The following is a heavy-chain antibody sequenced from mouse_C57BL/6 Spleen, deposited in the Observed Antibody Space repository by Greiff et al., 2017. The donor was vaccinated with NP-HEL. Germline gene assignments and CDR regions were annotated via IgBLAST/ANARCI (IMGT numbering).Heavy chain of an antibody. V-gene: IGHV1-64*01. CDR1: GYTFTSYW. Sequence: VQLQQPGAELVKPGASVKLSCKASGYTFTSYWMHWVKQRPGQGLEWIGMIHPNSGSTNYNEKFKSKATLTVDKSSSTAYMQLSSLTSEDSAVYYCARLLRYAWYFDVWGTGTTVTVSS. CDR3: ARLLRYAWYFDV. D-gene: IGHD1-1*01. CDR2: IHPNSGST. J-gene: IGHJ1*03.